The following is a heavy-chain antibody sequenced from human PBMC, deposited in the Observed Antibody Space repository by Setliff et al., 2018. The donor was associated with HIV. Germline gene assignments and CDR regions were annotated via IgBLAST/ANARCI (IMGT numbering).Heavy chain of an antibody. CDR1: GYTFTGYY. CDR2: INPYSGDT. V-gene: IGHV1-2*06. CDR3: ARGSTAVNYYYYSIDV. Sequence: ASVKVSCKASGYTFTGYYMHWVRQAPGQGLEWMGRINPYSGDTNYAQKFQGRVTMTRDTSISTAYMELSRLRSDDTAVYYCARGSTAVNYYYYSIDVWGKGTTVTV. J-gene: IGHJ6*03. D-gene: IGHD2-2*01.